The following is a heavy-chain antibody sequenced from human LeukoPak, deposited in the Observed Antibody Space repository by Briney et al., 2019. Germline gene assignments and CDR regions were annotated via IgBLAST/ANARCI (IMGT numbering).Heavy chain of an antibody. CDR1: GFTVSSNY. CDR3: ARDHPYCSGGSCYSAYYYYGMDV. CDR2: IYSGGST. V-gene: IGHV3-53*01. D-gene: IGHD2-15*01. J-gene: IGHJ6*02. Sequence: GGSLRLSCAASGFTVSSNYMSWVRQAPGKGLEWVSVIYSGGSTYHADSVKGRFTISRDNSKNTLYLQMNSLRAEDTAVYYCARDHPYCSGGSCYSAYYYYGMDVWGQGTTVTVSS.